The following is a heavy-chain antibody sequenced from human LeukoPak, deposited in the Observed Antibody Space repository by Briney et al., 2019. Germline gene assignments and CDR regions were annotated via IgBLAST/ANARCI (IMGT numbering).Heavy chain of an antibody. V-gene: IGHV3-48*03. CDR2: ISSSGSTI. D-gene: IGHD6-13*01. CDR1: GFTFSSYE. J-gene: IGHJ4*02. Sequence: GSLRLSCAASGFTFSSYEMNWVRQAPGKGLGVGSYISSSGSTIYYADSVKGRFTISRDNAKNSLYLQMNSLRAEDTAVYYCARGGPGIAAGSPDYWGQGTLVTVSS. CDR3: ARGGPGIAAGSPDY.